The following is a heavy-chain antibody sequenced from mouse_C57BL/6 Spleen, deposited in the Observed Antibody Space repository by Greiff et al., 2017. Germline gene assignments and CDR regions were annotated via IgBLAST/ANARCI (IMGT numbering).Heavy chain of an antibody. CDR1: GFTFSDYG. Sequence: EVQVVESGGGLVKPGGSLKLSCAASGFTFSDYGMHWVRQAPEKGLEWVAYISSGSSTIYYADTVKGRFTISRDNAKNTLFLQMTSLRSEDTAMYYCARIGGSSPYWYFDVWGTGTTVTVSS. J-gene: IGHJ1*03. D-gene: IGHD1-1*01. CDR2: ISSGSSTI. CDR3: ARIGGSSPYWYFDV. V-gene: IGHV5-17*01.